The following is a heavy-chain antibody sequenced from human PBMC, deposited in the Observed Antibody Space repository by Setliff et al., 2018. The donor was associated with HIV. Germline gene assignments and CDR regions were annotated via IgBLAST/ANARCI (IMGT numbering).Heavy chain of an antibody. J-gene: IGHJ5*02. V-gene: IGHV4-39*02. Sequence: LSFTCTVSGGSITGSPYFWGWIRRPPLKGLEWIASIHYTGRTYYNPSLKSRVSTSVDPSKNHLSLKLTSVTAADTAVYYCARVIPAGVPANWFDPWGHGTLVTVSS. CDR2: IHYTGRT. D-gene: IGHD2-2*01. CDR1: GGSITGSPYF. CDR3: ARVIPAGVPANWFDP.